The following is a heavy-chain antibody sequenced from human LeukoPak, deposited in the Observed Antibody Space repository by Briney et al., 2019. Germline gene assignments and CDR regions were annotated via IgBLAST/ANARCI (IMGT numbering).Heavy chain of an antibody. CDR3: ARDHLPAGAPGYYMDV. CDR1: GGAVSSHF. V-gene: IGHV4-59*02. J-gene: IGHJ6*03. D-gene: IGHD4/OR15-4a*01. Sequence: SETLSLTCTVSGGAVSSHFWSWIRQPPGKGLEWIGYIYNSGIINYNPSLKSRVTMSVDTSKNQFSLMLRSVTAGDTAVYYCARDHLPAGAPGYYMDVWGKGTTVTVSS. CDR2: IYNSGII.